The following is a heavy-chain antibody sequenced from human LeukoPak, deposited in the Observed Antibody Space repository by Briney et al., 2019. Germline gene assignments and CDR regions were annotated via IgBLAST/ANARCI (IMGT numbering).Heavy chain of an antibody. J-gene: IGHJ4*02. CDR2: IIPIFGTA. Sequence: SVKVSCKASGGTFSSYAISWVRQAPGQGLEWMGGIIPIFGTANYAQKFQGRVTITADKSTSTAYMELSSLRSEDTAVYYCARYRDLGFYDSSGYYLYWGQGTLVTVSS. D-gene: IGHD3-22*01. V-gene: IGHV1-69*06. CDR1: GGTFSSYA. CDR3: ARYRDLGFYDSSGYYLY.